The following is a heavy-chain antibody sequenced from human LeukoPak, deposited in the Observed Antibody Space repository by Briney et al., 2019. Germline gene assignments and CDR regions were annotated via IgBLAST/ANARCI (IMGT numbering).Heavy chain of an antibody. V-gene: IGHV1-46*01. J-gene: IGHJ6*02. Sequence: ASVKVSCKASGYTVTSYYMHWVRQAPGQGLEWMAIVNPSGSSSYAQKFQGRATLTRATSTNTVYMEPSGLRSEDTAVYYCASVYKYGMDVWGQGTTVVVSS. CDR1: GYTVTSYY. CDR3: ASVYKYGMDV. CDR2: VNPSGSS.